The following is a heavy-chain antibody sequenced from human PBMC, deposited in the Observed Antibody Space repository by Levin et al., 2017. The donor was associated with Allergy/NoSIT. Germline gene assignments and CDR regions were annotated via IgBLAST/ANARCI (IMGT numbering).Heavy chain of an antibody. V-gene: IGHV4-39*01. D-gene: IGHD1-1*01. CDR2: IYYSGST. CDR3: ARLYWRSPKYYFDY. Sequence: SETLSLTCTVSGGSISSSSFYWGWVRQPPGKGLEWIGSIYYSGSTYYNPSLKSRVTICVDTSKNQFSLKLSSVTAADTAVYYCARLYWRSPKYYFDYWGQGTLVTVSS. CDR1: GGSISSSSFY. J-gene: IGHJ4*02.